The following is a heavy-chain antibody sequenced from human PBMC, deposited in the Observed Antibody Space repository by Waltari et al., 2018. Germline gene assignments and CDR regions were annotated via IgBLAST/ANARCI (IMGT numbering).Heavy chain of an antibody. Sequence: QVQLVQSGAEVKKPGASVKVSCKVSGSTLPELSMPWVRQAPGKGLEGMGGFEPEDGETIYAQKFQGRVTMTEDTSTDTAYMELSSLRSEDTAVYYCATDRYDSSGYYLDYWGQGTLVTVSS. CDR3: ATDRYDSSGYYLDY. J-gene: IGHJ4*02. CDR2: FEPEDGET. CDR1: GSTLPELS. D-gene: IGHD3-22*01. V-gene: IGHV1-24*01.